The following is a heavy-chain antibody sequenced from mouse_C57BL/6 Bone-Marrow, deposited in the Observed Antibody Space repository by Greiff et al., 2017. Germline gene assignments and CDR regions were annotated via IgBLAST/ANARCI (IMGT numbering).Heavy chain of an antibody. CDR1: GYSITSGYY. V-gene: IGHV3-6*01. CDR2: ISYDGSN. Sequence: EVKLMESGPGLVQPSQSLSLTCSVTGYSITSGYYWNWIRQFPGNKLEWMGYISYDGSNNYNPSLKNRISITRDTSKNQFFLKLNSVTTEDTATYYCASPGLDYWGQGTTLTVSS. J-gene: IGHJ2*01. CDR3: ASPGLDY.